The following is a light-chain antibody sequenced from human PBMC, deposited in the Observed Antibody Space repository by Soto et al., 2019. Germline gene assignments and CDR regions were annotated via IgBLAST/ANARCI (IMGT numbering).Light chain of an antibody. CDR2: GAS. CDR3: QQYNNWPSWT. J-gene: IGKJ1*01. V-gene: IGKV3D-15*01. Sequence: EIVMTQSPSTLPVSPGERVTLSCRASQSVSNNLAWYQQRPGQAPRLLIYGASTRATGIPTRFSGSGSGTEFTLTITSLQSEDFAVYYCQQYNNWPSWTFGQGTKVDIK. CDR1: QSVSNN.